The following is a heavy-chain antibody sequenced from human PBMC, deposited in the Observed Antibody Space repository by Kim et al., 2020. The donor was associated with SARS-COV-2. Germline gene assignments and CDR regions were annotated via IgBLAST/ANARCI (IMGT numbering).Heavy chain of an antibody. CDR3: ARLAKSAERYFDL. V-gene: IGHV4-39*02. J-gene: IGHJ2*01. Sequence: SETLSLTCSVSGGFVSTSGYFWAWIRQPPGRGLEWIGMIYYSGSTFYSPSLKGRVTISVDLSWNHFSLTLRSATAGDMGVYYCARLAKSAERYFDLWGRGTLVTVSS. CDR2: IYYSGST. CDR1: GGFVSTSGYF.